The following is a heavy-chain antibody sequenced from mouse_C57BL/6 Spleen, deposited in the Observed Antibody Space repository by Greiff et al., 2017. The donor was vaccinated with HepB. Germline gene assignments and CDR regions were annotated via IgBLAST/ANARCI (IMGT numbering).Heavy chain of an antibody. CDR1: GYTFTSYW. D-gene: IGHD4-1*02. J-gene: IGHJ3*01. Sequence: VQLQQPGAELVKPGASVKLSCKASGYTFTSYWMHWVKQRPGQGLEWIGNINPSNGGTNYNKKFKSKATLTVDKSSSTAYMQLSSLTSEDSAVYYCARGGNSDDWFAYWGQGTLVTVSA. V-gene: IGHV1-53*01. CDR2: INPSNGGT. CDR3: ARGGNSDDWFAY.